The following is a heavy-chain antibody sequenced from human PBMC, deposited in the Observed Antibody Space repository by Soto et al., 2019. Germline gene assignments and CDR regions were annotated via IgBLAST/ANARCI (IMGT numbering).Heavy chain of an antibody. CDR1: GFIFSSYA. D-gene: IGHD1-26*01. J-gene: IGHJ4*02. CDR2: ISGSGGST. Sequence: GFIFSSYAMSWVRQAPGKGLEWVSAISGSGGSTYYADSVKGRFTISRDNSKNTLYLQMNSLRAEDTAVYYCAKRLIVGAPGYWGQGTLVTVSS. CDR3: AKRLIVGAPGY. V-gene: IGHV3-23*01.